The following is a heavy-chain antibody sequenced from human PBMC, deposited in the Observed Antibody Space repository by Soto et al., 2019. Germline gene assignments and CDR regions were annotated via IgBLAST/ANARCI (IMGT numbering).Heavy chain of an antibody. CDR3: ASKRQGYYFFDD. CDR2: INHSGST. J-gene: IGHJ4*02. CDR1: GGSFSGYY. D-gene: IGHD3-22*01. V-gene: IGHV4-34*01. Sequence: SETLSLTCAVYGGSFSGYYWSWIRQPPGKGLEWIGEINHSGSTNYNPSLKSRVTISVDTSKNQFSLKLSSVTAADTAVYYCASKRQGYYFFDDRGQGTLVTVSS.